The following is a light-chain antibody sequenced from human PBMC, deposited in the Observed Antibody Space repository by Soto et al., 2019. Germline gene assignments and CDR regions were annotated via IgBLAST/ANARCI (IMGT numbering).Light chain of an antibody. V-gene: IGLV1-47*01. Sequence: QSVLTQPPSASGTPGQRVTISCSGSSSNIGNHYVSWYQQLPGTAPKLLIYNNDQRPSGVPDRFSSSKSGTSASLAISGLRFEDEADYYCAAWDDSLSGRVFGTGTKVTVL. CDR3: AAWDDSLSGRV. J-gene: IGLJ1*01. CDR2: NND. CDR1: SSNIGNHY.